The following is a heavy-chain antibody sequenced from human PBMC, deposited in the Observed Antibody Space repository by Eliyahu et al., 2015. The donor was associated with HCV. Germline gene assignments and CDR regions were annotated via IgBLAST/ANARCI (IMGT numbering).Heavy chain of an antibody. J-gene: IGHJ6*02. Sequence: GFTFGTFGMHWVRQAPGKGLEWVAVTSSDGSYKYYADSVKGRFTISRDNSMNTLYLQMNSLRAEDTAVYYCAKDYKREHITIFGVVVDVWGQGTTVTVSS. CDR3: AKDYKREHITIFGVVVDV. CDR2: TSSDGSYK. CDR1: GFTFGTFG. V-gene: IGHV3-30*18. D-gene: IGHD3-3*01.